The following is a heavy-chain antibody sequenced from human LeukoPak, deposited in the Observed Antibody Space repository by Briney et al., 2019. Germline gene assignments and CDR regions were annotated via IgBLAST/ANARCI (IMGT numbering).Heavy chain of an antibody. CDR1: GFTFSNAW. CDR3: TTVISPNCQSRWGYFQH. J-gene: IGHJ1*01. V-gene: IGHV3-15*01. D-gene: IGHD3-16*01. CDR2: IKSKTDGGTT. Sequence: PGGSLRLSCAASGFTFSNAWMSWVRQAPGKGLEWVGRIKSKTDGGTTDYAAPVKGRFTISRDDSKNTLYLQMNSLKTEDTAVYYCTTVISPNCQSRWGYFQHWGQGTLVTVSS.